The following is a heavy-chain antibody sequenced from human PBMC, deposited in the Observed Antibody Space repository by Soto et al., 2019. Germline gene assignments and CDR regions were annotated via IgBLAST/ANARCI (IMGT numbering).Heavy chain of an antibody. CDR3: ARVRGYSGYGAYYYYGMDV. Sequence: SETLSLTCAFYGGSFSGYYWSWIRQPPGKGLEWIGEINHSGSTNYNPSLKSRVTISVDTSKNQFSLKLSSVTAADTAVYYCARVRGYSGYGAYYYYGMDVWGQGTTVTVSS. D-gene: IGHD5-12*01. J-gene: IGHJ6*02. CDR2: INHSGST. CDR1: GGSFSGYY. V-gene: IGHV4-34*01.